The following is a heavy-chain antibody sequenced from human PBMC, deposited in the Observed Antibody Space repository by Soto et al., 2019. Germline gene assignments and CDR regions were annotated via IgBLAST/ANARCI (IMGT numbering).Heavy chain of an antibody. Sequence: SETLSLTSAVYGGSFSGYYWSWIRQPPGKGLEWIGEINHSGSTNYNPSLKSRVTISVDTSKNQFSLKLSSVTAADTAVYYCARGPIVVVPAAIKPLDYWGQGTLVTVSS. V-gene: IGHV4-34*01. CDR3: ARGPIVVVPAAIKPLDY. CDR1: GGSFSGYY. D-gene: IGHD2-2*02. CDR2: INHSGST. J-gene: IGHJ4*02.